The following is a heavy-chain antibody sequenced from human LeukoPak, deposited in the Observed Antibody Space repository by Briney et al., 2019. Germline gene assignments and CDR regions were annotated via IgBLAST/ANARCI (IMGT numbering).Heavy chain of an antibody. Sequence: SETLSLTCTVSGGSISSYYWSWIRQPPGKGLEWIGEINHSGSTNYNPSLKSRVTISVDTSKNQFSLKLSSVTAADTAVYYCAREDFWSGYNYFDYWGQGTLVTVSS. CDR1: GGSISSYY. J-gene: IGHJ4*02. CDR3: AREDFWSGYNYFDY. D-gene: IGHD3-3*01. V-gene: IGHV4-34*01. CDR2: INHSGST.